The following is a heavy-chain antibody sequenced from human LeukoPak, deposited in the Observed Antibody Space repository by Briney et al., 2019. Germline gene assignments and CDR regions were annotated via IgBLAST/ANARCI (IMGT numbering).Heavy chain of an antibody. J-gene: IGHJ4*02. Sequence: GGSLRLSCAASGFTFSSYAMSWVRQAPGKGLEWVSAISGSGGSTYYADSVKGRFTISRDNAKNTLYLQMNSLRAEDTAVYYCARAKYCSSNSCYWSEYWGQGTLVTVSS. D-gene: IGHD2-2*01. CDR1: GFTFSSYA. CDR2: ISGSGGST. V-gene: IGHV3-23*01. CDR3: ARAKYCSSNSCYWSEY.